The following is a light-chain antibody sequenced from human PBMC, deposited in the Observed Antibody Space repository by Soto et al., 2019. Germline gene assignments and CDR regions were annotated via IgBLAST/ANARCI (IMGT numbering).Light chain of an antibody. V-gene: IGKV3D-15*01. CDR2: GAS. J-gene: IGKJ1*01. CDR3: QQYGDMWT. CDR1: MSIKIE. Sequence: ERGMTHFPPTLSVSPGEIATLACRASMSIKIELDWYQQQPGQAPRLLIPGASRRATGIPDRFSGSGSGTDFTLTINRLEPEDFAVYFCQQYGDMWTFGQGTKVDI.